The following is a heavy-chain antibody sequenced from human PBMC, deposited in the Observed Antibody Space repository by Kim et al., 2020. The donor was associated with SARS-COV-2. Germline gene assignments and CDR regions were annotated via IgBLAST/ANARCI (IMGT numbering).Heavy chain of an antibody. Sequence: TNSNPSLRRRVPLSVDTSKSQFSLKLTSVTAADTAVYYCANSGSYNTWFDPWGQGTLVTVSS. CDR3: ANSGSYNTWFDP. CDR2: T. J-gene: IGHJ5*02. V-gene: IGHV4-59*03. D-gene: IGHD1-26*01.